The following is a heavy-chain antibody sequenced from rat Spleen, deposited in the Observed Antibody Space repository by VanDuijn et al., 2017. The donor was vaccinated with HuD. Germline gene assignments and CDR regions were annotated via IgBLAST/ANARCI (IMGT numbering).Heavy chain of an antibody. J-gene: IGHJ3*01. D-gene: IGHD1-11*01. CDR3: ARDYGGYSDCFAY. Sequence: EVRLVESDGGLVQPGGSLKLSCAASGFTFSDYYMAWVRQAPTKGLEWVATISYDVSTTYYLDSVKGRFTISRDNAKSTLYLQMYSLRSEDTATYYCARDYGGYSDCFAYWGQGTLVTVSS. CDR2: ISYDVSTT. V-gene: IGHV5-29*01. CDR1: GFTFSDYY.